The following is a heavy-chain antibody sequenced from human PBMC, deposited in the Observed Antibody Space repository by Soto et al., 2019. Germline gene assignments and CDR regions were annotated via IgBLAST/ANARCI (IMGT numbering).Heavy chain of an antibody. J-gene: IGHJ6*01. CDR2: ISAYNGNT. CDR1: GNTFTSYG. D-gene: IGHD2-2*01. Sequence: ASVKVSCKASGNTFTSYGISWVRQAPGRGLERMGWISAYNGNTNYAQKFQGRVTITADESTSTAYMELSSLRSEDTAVYYCARFNDFRYCSSSRCPRDPLASWAQRTTVPVSS. CDR3: ARFNDFRYCSSSRCPRDPLAS. V-gene: IGHV1-18*01.